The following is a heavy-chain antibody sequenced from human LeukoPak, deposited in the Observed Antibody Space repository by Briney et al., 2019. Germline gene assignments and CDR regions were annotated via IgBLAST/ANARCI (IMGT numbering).Heavy chain of an antibody. CDR2: INAGNGNT. CDR3: ARDMEYYYDSSGYRGLDY. CDR1: GHTFTSYA. J-gene: IGHJ4*02. Sequence: GASVKVSCKASGHTFTSYAMHWVRQAPGQRLEWMGWINAGNGNTKYSQKFQGRVTITRDTSASTAYMELSSLRSEDTAVYYCARDMEYYYDSSGYRGLDYWGQGTLVTVSS. V-gene: IGHV1-3*01. D-gene: IGHD3-22*01.